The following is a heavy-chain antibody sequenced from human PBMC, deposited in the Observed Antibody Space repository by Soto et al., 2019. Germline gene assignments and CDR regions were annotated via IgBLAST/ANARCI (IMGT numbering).Heavy chain of an antibody. CDR1: GFTFSSYS. D-gene: IGHD1-7*01. V-gene: IGHV3-21*01. CDR3: ARAGYNWNYKGDY. J-gene: IGHJ4*02. CDR2: ISSSSSYI. Sequence: EVQLVESGGGLVKPGGSLRLSCAASGFTFSSYSINWVRQAPGTGLEGVSSISSSSSYIYYADSVKGRFTISRDHATNSLYLQMNSLRAEATAVYYCARAGYNWNYKGDYWGQGTLVTVSS.